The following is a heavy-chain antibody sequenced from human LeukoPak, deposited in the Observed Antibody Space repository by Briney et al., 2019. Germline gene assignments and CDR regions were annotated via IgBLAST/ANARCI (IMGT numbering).Heavy chain of an antibody. CDR2: ISVHNGNT. J-gene: IGHJ6*03. V-gene: IGHV1-18*01. Sequence: GASVKVSCKASGYMFTIYGISWVRQAPGQGVEWMGWISVHNGNTKYAQKFQGRVTITTDTSTSTAYMELRSLRSDDTAVYYCARARNPLDYYYYMDVWGKGTTVTVSS. CDR1: GYMFTIYG. CDR3: ARARNPLDYYYYMDV.